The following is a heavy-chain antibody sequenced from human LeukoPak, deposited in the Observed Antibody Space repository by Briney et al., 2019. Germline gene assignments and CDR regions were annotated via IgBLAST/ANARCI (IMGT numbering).Heavy chain of an antibody. CDR3: ARGPDAFDI. J-gene: IGHJ3*02. CDR2: ISSSASTV. Sequence: GGSLRLSCAASGFTFSSYNMNWVRQAPGKGLEWVSYISSSASTVYYADSVKGRFTISRDNAKNSLYLQMNSLRAEDTAVYYCARGPDAFDIWGQGTMVTVSS. V-gene: IGHV3-48*04. CDR1: GFTFSSYN.